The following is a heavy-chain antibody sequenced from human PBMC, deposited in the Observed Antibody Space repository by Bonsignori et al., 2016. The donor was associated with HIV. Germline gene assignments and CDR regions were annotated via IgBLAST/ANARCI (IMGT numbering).Heavy chain of an antibody. D-gene: IGHD7-27*01. J-gene: IGHJ2*01. CDR2: IYHSGST. Sequence: SETLSLTCAVSGYSISSGYYWGWIRQPPGKGLEWIGSIYHSGSTYYNPSLKSRVTISVDTSKNQFSLKLSSVTAADTAVYYCARPAELGDHWYFDLWGRGTLVTVSS. CDR1: GYSISSGYY. CDR3: ARPAELGDHWYFDL. V-gene: IGHV4-38-2*01.